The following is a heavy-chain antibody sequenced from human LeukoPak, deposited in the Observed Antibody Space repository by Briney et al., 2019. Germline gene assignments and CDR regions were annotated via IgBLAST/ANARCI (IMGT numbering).Heavy chain of an antibody. J-gene: IGHJ4*02. CDR1: GFTFDDYA. Sequence: PGGSLRLSCAASGFTFDDYAMHWVRQAPGKGLEWVSGISWNSGSIGYADSVKGRFTISRDNAKNSLYLQMNSLRAEDTALYYCAKDSVGATGGELDYWGQGTLVTVSS. CDR2: ISWNSGSI. D-gene: IGHD1-26*01. CDR3: AKDSVGATGGELDY. V-gene: IGHV3-9*01.